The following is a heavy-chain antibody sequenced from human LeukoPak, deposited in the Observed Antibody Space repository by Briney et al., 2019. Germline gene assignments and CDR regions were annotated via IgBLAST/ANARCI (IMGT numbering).Heavy chain of an antibody. Sequence: GRSLRLSCAASGFTFSSYGTHWVRQAPGKGLXXXXXIWHDGSNKYYADSVKGRFTISRDNSKNTLYLQMNSLRAEDTAVYYCARDSYDFWSGYYTLYGMDVWGQGTTVTVSS. CDR3: ARDSYDFWSGYYTLYGMDV. CDR2: IWHDGSNK. V-gene: IGHV3-33*01. CDR1: GFTFSSYG. J-gene: IGHJ6*02. D-gene: IGHD3-3*01.